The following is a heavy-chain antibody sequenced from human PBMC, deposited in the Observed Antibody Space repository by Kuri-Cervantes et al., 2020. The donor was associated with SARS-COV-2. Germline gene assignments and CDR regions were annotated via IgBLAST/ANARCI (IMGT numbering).Heavy chain of an antibody. CDR1: GFTFSSYS. CDR2: ISSSSSYI. CDR3: ARDSSPTHSAGPAAIGC. J-gene: IGHJ4*02. Sequence: GGSLRLSCAASGFTFSSYSMNWVRQAPGKGLEWVSSISSSSSYIYYADSVKGRFTISRDNAKNSLYLQMNSLRAEDTAVYYCARDSSPTHSAGPAAIGCWGQGTLVTVS. D-gene: IGHD2-2*01. V-gene: IGHV3-21*01.